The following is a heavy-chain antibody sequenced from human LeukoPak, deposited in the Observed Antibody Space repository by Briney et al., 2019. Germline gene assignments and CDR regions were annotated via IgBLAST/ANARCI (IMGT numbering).Heavy chain of an antibody. Sequence: ASVKVSCKTSDYTFSNYGISWVRQAPGQELEWMGWISTSNGAISYAQNFQDRVTMTTDTSTSTAYMELRSLRSDDTAVYYCARVRGKCGDDCYSFDSWGQGTLVTVSS. CDR3: ARVRGKCGDDCYSFDS. CDR2: ISTSNGAI. V-gene: IGHV1-18*01. CDR1: DYTFSNYG. J-gene: IGHJ4*02. D-gene: IGHD2-21*02.